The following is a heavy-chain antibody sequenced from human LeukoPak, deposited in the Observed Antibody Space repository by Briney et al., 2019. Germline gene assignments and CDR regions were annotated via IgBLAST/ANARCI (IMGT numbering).Heavy chain of an antibody. Sequence: SVTLSLTCAVYGGSFSGYYWSWIRQPPGKGLEWIGEINHSGSTNYNPSLKSRVTISVDTSKNQFSLKLSSVTAADTAVYYCARGRVYYYCSGTYPLFDYWGQGTLVTVSS. CDR3: ARGRVYYYCSGTYPLFDY. CDR2: INHSGST. V-gene: IGHV4-34*01. CDR1: GGSFSGYY. D-gene: IGHD3-10*01. J-gene: IGHJ4*02.